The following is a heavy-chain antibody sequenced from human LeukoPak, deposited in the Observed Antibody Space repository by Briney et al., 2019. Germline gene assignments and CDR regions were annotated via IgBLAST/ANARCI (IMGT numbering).Heavy chain of an antibody. CDR3: ARGYSYGPGDYYYMDV. CDR1: GGTFSSYA. Sequence: ASVKVSCKASGGTFSSYAISWVRQAPGQGLEWMGGIIPIFGTANYAQKFPGRVTITADESTSTAYMELSSLRSEDTAVYYCARGYSYGPGDYYYMDVWGKGTTVTVSS. CDR2: IIPIFGTA. V-gene: IGHV1-69*13. D-gene: IGHD5-18*01. J-gene: IGHJ6*03.